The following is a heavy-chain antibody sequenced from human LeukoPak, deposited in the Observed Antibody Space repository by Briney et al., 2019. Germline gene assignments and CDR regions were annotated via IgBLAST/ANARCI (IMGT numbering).Heavy chain of an antibody. CDR2: ISSSSSCT. Sequence: GGSLRLSCAASGFTFSDYDMSWIRQAPGKGLEWVSYISSSSSCTNYADSVKGRFTISRDNAKNTLYLQMNSLRAEDTAVYYCARVRRAFDIWGQGTMVTVSS. V-gene: IGHV3-11*06. CDR1: GFTFSDYD. D-gene: IGHD6-25*01. J-gene: IGHJ3*02. CDR3: ARVRRAFDI.